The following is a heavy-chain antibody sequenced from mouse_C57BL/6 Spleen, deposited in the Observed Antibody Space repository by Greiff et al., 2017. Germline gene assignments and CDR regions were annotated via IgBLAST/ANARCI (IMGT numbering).Heavy chain of an antibody. CDR1: GYAFSSSW. Sequence: QVQLQQSGPELVKPGASVKISCKASGYAFSSSWMNWVKQRPGKGLEWIGRIYPGDGDTNYNGKFKGKATLTADTSSSTAYMQLSSLTSEDSAVYFCALITTVVDYYFDYWGQGTTLTVSS. V-gene: IGHV1-82*01. CDR3: ALITTVVDYYFDY. J-gene: IGHJ2*01. CDR2: IYPGDGDT. D-gene: IGHD1-1*01.